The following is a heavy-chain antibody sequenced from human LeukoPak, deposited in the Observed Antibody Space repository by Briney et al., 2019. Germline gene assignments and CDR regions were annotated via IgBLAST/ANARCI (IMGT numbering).Heavy chain of an antibody. Sequence: SETLSLTCTVSGGSISSYYWSWIRQPPGKGLEWIGYIYYSGSTNYNPSLKSRVTISVDTSKNQFSLKLSSVTAAVTAVYYRARDRNRGDFDYWGQGTLVTVSS. D-gene: IGHD3-10*01. CDR1: GGSISSYY. CDR3: ARDRNRGDFDY. J-gene: IGHJ4*02. V-gene: IGHV4-59*01. CDR2: IYYSGST.